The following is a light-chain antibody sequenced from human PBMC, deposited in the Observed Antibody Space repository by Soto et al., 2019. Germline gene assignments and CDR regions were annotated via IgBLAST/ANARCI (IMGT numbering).Light chain of an antibody. Sequence: QSALTQPRSVSGSPGQSVTISCTGTSSDVGAYIYVSWYQQYPAKAPKVMIYDVDRRPSGVPDRFSGSKSGNTASLTISGLQAEDEAVYFCCSYAGNKTVVFGGGTKVTVL. CDR1: SSDVGAYIY. CDR2: DVD. CDR3: CSYAGNKTVV. J-gene: IGLJ3*02. V-gene: IGLV2-11*01.